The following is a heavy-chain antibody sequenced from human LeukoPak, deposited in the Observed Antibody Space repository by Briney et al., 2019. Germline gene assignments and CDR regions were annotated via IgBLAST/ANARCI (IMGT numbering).Heavy chain of an antibody. CDR2: IDQGGSVR. D-gene: IGHD6-13*01. CDR1: GFSFSTYW. J-gene: IGHJ4*02. Sequence: HPGGSLRLSCAASGFSFSTYWMSWVRQTPEKGLEFVANIDQGGSVRNYMDSRKGRCTISRDNAKKSLYLEINSLRADDTAVYYCARDPESSSFDLWGRGALVTVSS. V-gene: IGHV3-7*01. CDR3: ARDPESSSFDL.